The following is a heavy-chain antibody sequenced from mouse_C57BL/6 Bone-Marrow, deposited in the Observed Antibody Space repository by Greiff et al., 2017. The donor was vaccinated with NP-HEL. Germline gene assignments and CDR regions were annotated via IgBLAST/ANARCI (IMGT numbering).Heavy chain of an antibody. V-gene: IGHV1-55*01. D-gene: IGHD2-5*01. Sequence: QVQLQQPGAELVKPGASVKMSCKASGYTFTSYWITWVKQRPGQGLEWIGDIYPGSGSTNYNEKFKSKATLTVDPSSTTAYMQLSSLTSEYSAVYYCARSLYYSNLHWYFDVWGTGTTVTVSS. CDR2: IYPGSGST. CDR1: GYTFTSYW. CDR3: ARSLYYSNLHWYFDV. J-gene: IGHJ1*03.